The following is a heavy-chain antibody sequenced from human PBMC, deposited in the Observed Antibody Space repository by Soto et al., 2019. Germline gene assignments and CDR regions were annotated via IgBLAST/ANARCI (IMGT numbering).Heavy chain of an antibody. D-gene: IGHD2-2*01. Sequence: QVRLVQSGAEVKKPGSSVKVSCKVSGGTFSKYSLSWVRQTPGQGLEWMGGITPCVDTSNYAQRFLGRVTITADKSTNTALLEVSGLKSEDTALYFCASTSYCNGSSCYSRHYYGMDVWGQGTTVTVSS. CDR2: ITPCVDTS. CDR1: GGTFSKYS. J-gene: IGHJ6*02. CDR3: ASTSYCNGSSCYSRHYYGMDV. V-gene: IGHV1-69*06.